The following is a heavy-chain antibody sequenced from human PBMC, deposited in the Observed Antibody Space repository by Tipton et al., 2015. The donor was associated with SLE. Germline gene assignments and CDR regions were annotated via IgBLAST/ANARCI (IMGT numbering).Heavy chain of an antibody. CDR2: IDCSGST. CDR1: GASIRSNNW. CDR3: ARGGSGWYAGFDH. J-gene: IGHJ4*02. D-gene: IGHD6-19*01. V-gene: IGHV4-4*02. Sequence: LRLSCAVSGASIRSNNWWNWIRQSPGKGLEWLGYIDCSGSTEYDSSLKSRATISVDTSKNQFSLSLRSVTTADTATYYCARGGSGWYAGFDHWGQGNLVVVSS.